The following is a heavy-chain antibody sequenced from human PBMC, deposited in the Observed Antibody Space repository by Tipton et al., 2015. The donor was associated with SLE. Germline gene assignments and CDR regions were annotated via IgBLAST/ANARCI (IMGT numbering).Heavy chain of an antibody. J-gene: IGHJ3*02. V-gene: IGHV3-74*01. Sequence: GSLRLSCVASGFIFSGYWMHWVRQVPGQGLEWVAHTNHDGSSTNYAGSVKGRFTISRDNAKNTLYLQMNSLRAEGTAVYYCARVTTGAFDMWGQGTKVTVSS. CDR1: GFIFSGYW. CDR3: ARVTTGAFDM. D-gene: IGHD1-14*01. CDR2: TNHDGSST.